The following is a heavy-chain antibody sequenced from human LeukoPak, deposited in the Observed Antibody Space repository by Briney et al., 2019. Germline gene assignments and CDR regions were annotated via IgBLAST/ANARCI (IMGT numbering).Heavy chain of an antibody. CDR3: ARPHGYSYGYRVHYYGMDV. CDR1: GFTFSNYA. V-gene: IGHV3-30-3*01. Sequence: GGSLRLSCAASGFTFSNYAMRWVRQAPGKGLERVAVISYDGSNKYYADSVKGRFPISRDNSKNTLYLQMNSLRAEDTAVYYCARPHGYSYGYRVHYYGMDVWGQGTTVTVSS. CDR2: ISYDGSNK. D-gene: IGHD5-18*01. J-gene: IGHJ6*02.